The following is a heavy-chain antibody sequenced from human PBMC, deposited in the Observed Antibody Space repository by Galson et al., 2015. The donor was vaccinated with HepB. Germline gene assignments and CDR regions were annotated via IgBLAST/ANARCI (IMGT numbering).Heavy chain of an antibody. CDR3: AREALVATTAFDS. CDR1: GFTFSTHG. D-gene: IGHD5-12*01. Sequence: SLRLSCAASGFTFSTHGMHWVRQAPGKGLEWLAVIWHDGTNQYYAGSVKGRFTISRDNSKNTLYLQMNSLRVEDTAVYYCAREALVATTAFDSWGQGTLVTVS. CDR2: IWHDGTNQ. J-gene: IGHJ4*02. V-gene: IGHV3-33*01.